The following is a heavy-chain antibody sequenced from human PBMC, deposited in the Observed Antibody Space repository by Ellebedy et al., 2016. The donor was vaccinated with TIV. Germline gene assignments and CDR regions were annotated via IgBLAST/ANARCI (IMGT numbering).Heavy chain of an antibody. V-gene: IGHV1-2*02. CDR1: GYTFTHYY. Sequence: AASVKVSCKASGYTFTHYYIHWVRQAPGQGLEWMGWNNPNSSGTNYAQLFQGRVTMTRDTSISTAYMELRRLRSDDTAVYYCARDPQPLSGRNGDYWGQGTLVTVSS. D-gene: IGHD6-25*01. CDR2: NNPNSSGT. J-gene: IGHJ4*02. CDR3: ARDPQPLSGRNGDY.